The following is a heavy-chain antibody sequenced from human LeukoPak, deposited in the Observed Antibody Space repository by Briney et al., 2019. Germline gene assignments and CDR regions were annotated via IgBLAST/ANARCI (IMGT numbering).Heavy chain of an antibody. CDR1: GFPFSSYW. D-gene: IGHD2-15*01. J-gene: IGHJ4*02. V-gene: IGHV3-21*01. Sequence: PGGSLRLSCVASGFPFSSYWMTWVRQAPGKGLEWVSSISSSSSYIYYADSVKGRFTISRDNAKNSLYLQMNSLRAEDTAVYYCARDGGCSGGSCYYLFDYWGQGTLVTVSS. CDR2: ISSSSSYI. CDR3: ARDGGCSGGSCYYLFDY.